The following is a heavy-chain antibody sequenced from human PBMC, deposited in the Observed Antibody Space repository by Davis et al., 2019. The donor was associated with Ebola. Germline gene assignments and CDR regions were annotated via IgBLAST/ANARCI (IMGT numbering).Heavy chain of an antibody. D-gene: IGHD6-19*01. V-gene: IGHV1-69*13. J-gene: IGHJ4*02. Sequence: SVKVSCKASGYTFNNYGVSWVRQAPGQGLEWMGGIIPIFGTANYAQKFQGRVTITADESTSTAYMELSSLRSEDTAVYYCARADSSGWYIRFDYWGQGTLVTVSS. CDR3: ARADSSGWYIRFDY. CDR1: GYTFNNYG. CDR2: IIPIFGTA.